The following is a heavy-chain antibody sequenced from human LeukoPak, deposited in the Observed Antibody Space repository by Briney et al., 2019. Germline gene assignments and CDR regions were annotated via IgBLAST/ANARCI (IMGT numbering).Heavy chain of an antibody. J-gene: IGHJ4*02. CDR2: IKYDGSEK. CDR1: GFTFSTHW. Sequence: GGSLRLSCAASGFTFSTHWMSWVRQAPGKGPEWVANIKYDGSEKYYVDSAKGRFTISRDNAKNSLYLQMNSLRAEDTAVYYCASGFLDDFWSGHFWGQGTLVTVSS. D-gene: IGHD3-3*01. CDR3: ASGFLDDFWSGHF. V-gene: IGHV3-7*01.